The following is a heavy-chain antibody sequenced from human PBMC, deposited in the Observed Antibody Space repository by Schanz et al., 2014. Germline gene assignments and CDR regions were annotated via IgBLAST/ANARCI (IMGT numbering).Heavy chain of an antibody. CDR1: GFSISFHW. V-gene: IGHV3-7*01. CDR3: ARGHYGLDV. D-gene: IGHD3-10*01. J-gene: IGHJ6*02. CDR2: IKHDGSEK. Sequence: EVQLVESGGGLVKPGGSLRLSCAASGFSISFHWMSWVRQAPGKGLEWVAYIKHDGSEKYHVDSVKGRFTISRDNAKGSVYLQMNSLRAEDTAVYYCARGHYGLDVWGPGTSVTVSS.